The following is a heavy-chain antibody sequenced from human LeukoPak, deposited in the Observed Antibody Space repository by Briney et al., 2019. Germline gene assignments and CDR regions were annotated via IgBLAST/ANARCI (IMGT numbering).Heavy chain of an antibody. CDR2: ISSSSSYI. D-gene: IGHD3-22*01. Sequence: GGSLRLSCAASGFTFSSYSVNWVRQAPGKGLEWVSSISSSSSYIYYADSVKGRFTISRDNAKNSLYLQMNSLRAEDTAVYYCARKLAADYYDSSGYYPDWAHNWFDPWGQGTLVTVSS. CDR3: ARKLAADYYDSSGYYPDWAHNWFDP. J-gene: IGHJ5*02. V-gene: IGHV3-21*01. CDR1: GFTFSSYS.